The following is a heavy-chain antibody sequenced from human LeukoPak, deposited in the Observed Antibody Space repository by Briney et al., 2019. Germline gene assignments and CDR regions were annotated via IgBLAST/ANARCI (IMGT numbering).Heavy chain of an antibody. CDR3: ASSLGPLTEY. V-gene: IGHV3-74*01. CDR1: GFNFGSHW. Sequence: PGGSLRLSCAASGFNFGSHWMHWVRQTPGQGLLWVSRINSGGSGTSYADSVEGRFTISRDNAKNTVSLQMNSLRAVDTAVYFCASSLGPLTEYWGQGTLVTVSS. J-gene: IGHJ4*02. D-gene: IGHD7-27*01. CDR2: INSGGSGT.